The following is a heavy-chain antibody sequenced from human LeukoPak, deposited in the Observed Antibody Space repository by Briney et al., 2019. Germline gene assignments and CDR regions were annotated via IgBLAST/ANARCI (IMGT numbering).Heavy chain of an antibody. CDR3: ARVRAAGDAFDI. CDR1: GGSVNSDNYY. Sequence: SETLSLTCSVSGGSVNSDNYYWSWIRQPPGKALEWMGYIYYSGSTIYNPSLKSRVTVSVDTSKNQFSLRLTSVTAADTAIYYCARVRAAGDAFDIWGQGTVVTVSS. D-gene: IGHD6-25*01. CDR2: IYYSGST. V-gene: IGHV4-61*01. J-gene: IGHJ3*02.